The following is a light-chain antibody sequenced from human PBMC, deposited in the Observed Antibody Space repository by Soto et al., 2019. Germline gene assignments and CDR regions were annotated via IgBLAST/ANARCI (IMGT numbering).Light chain of an antibody. Sequence: QSVLTQSSSASASLGSSVKLTCTLSSGHSSYIIAWHQQQPGKAPRYLMKLEGSGSYNKGSGIPDRFSCSSSGADRYLTISNLQFEDEADYYCETWDGNTRVFGGGTKLTVL. V-gene: IGLV4-60*02. CDR3: ETWDGNTRV. CDR1: SGHSSYI. J-gene: IGLJ3*02. CDR2: LEGSGSY.